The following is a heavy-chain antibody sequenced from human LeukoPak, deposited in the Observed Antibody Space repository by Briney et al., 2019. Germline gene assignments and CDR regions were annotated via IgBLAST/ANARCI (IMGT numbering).Heavy chain of an antibody. Sequence: GGSLRLSCAASGFTFSSYAMGWVRQAPGKGLEWVSAISGIGGTTHYADSVKGRFTISRDNSENTLFLQMDSLRGEDTAVYYCAKRVVVGATSPYSDFQHWGQGTLVTVSS. J-gene: IGHJ1*01. CDR1: GFTFSSYA. V-gene: IGHV3-23*01. CDR2: ISGIGGTT. CDR3: AKRVVVGATSPYSDFQH. D-gene: IGHD1-26*01.